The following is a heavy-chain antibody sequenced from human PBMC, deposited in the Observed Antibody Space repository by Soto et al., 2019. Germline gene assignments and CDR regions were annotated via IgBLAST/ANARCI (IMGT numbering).Heavy chain of an antibody. CDR1: GGTFSSYS. Sequence: QVQLVQSGAEVKKPGSSVKVSCKTSGGTFSSYSVSWVRQAPRQGLEWMGGIIPIFGIPTYAQKFQVRVTISADESTSTASMELSGLRSEDTAIYYCTRGHGFNGASFDYWGQGTLVTVSS. J-gene: IGHJ4*02. V-gene: IGHV1-69*01. CDR3: TRGHGFNGASFDY. D-gene: IGHD2-8*01. CDR2: IIPIFGIP.